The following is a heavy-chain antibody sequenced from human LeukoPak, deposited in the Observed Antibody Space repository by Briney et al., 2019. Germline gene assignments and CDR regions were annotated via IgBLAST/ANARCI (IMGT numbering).Heavy chain of an antibody. J-gene: IGHJ4*02. CDR1: GFTFSSYA. V-gene: IGHV3-23*01. D-gene: IGHD3-22*01. CDR3: AKDSPRDYYDSSGPKPFDY. Sequence: GGSLRLSCAASGFTFSSYAMSWVRQAPGKGLEWVSAISGSGGSTYYADSVKGRFTISRDNSKNTLYLQMNSLRAEDTAVYYCAKDSPRDYYDSSGPKPFDYWGQGTLVTVSS. CDR2: ISGSGGST.